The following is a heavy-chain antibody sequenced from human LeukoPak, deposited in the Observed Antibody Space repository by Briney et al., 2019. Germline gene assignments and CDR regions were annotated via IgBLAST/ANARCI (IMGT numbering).Heavy chain of an antibody. Sequence: GGSLRLSCAASGFTFSSFDMNWVRQAPGKGLEWVSVISAAGGTIFYADSVKGRFTISRDNSKNTLFLQMNSLRAEDTAVYYCAKVGTGVYFDSWGQGTRVTVSS. J-gene: IGHJ4*02. CDR3: AKVGTGVYFDS. D-gene: IGHD3-3*01. CDR1: GFTFSSFD. CDR2: ISAAGGTI. V-gene: IGHV3-23*01.